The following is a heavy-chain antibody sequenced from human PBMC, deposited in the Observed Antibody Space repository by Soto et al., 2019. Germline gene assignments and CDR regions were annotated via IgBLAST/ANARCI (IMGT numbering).Heavy chain of an antibody. CDR1: GFTFSNYG. CDR2: VSGSGAST. V-gene: IGHV3-23*01. CDR3: AKAIVVVPAAGFDY. D-gene: IGHD2-2*01. J-gene: IGHJ4*02. Sequence: EVQLLESGGGLVQPGGSLRLSCATSGFTFSNYGMSWVRQAPGKGLEWVSAVSGSGASTFYTDSVKGRFTISRDNSKKTLYLQMNNLRAEDTALYYCAKAIVVVPAAGFDYWGQGTLVTVSS.